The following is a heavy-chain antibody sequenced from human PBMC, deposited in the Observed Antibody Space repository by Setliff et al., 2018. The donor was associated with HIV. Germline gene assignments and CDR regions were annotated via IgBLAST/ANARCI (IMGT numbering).Heavy chain of an antibody. V-gene: IGHV3-13*01. D-gene: IGHD2-15*01. CDR1: GFTFSSFA. CDR3: ARSGHYYMDV. J-gene: IGHJ6*03. CDR2: IGTSGDT. Sequence: GGSLRLSCAASGFTFSSFAMTWVRQAPGKGLEWVSSIGTSGDTYYSGSVKGRFTISRENAKKSLYLQMNSLRAGDTAVYYCARSGHYYMDVWGKGTTVTLSS.